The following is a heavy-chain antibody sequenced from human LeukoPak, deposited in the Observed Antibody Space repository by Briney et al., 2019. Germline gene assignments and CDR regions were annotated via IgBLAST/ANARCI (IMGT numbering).Heavy chain of an antibody. J-gene: IGHJ4*02. Sequence: SETLSLTCTVSGGSISSSSYYWGWIRQPPGKGLEWIGSIYYSGSTYYNPSLKSRVTISVDKSKNQFSLKLSSVTAADTAVYYCALLSGGAAVFDYWGQGTLVTVSS. CDR3: ALLSGGAAVFDY. V-gene: IGHV4-39*07. D-gene: IGHD6-25*01. CDR2: IYYSGST. CDR1: GGSISSSSYY.